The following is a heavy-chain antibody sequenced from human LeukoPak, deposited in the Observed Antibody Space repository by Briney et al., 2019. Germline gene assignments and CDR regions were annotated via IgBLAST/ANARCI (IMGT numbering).Heavy chain of an antibody. J-gene: IGHJ6*02. CDR3: AKDGGGSLEWLPPMDV. Sequence: GGSLRLSCAASGFTFSSYAMSWVRQAPGKGLEWVSGISGSGGTTYYADSVKGRFTISRDNSKNTLYLQMNRLRVEDTAVYYCAKDGGGSLEWLPPMDVWGRGTTVTVSS. CDR2: ISGSGGTT. CDR1: GFTFSSYA. D-gene: IGHD3-3*01. V-gene: IGHV3-23*01.